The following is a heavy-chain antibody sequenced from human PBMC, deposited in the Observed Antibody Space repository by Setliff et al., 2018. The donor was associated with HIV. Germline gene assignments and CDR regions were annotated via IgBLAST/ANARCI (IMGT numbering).Heavy chain of an antibody. D-gene: IGHD3-10*01. Sequence: PSETLSLTCTVSSGSITSYSWNWIRQPPGKGLEWIGYINTSGSTNYNPSLKSRVTISVDTSKDQFSLKLSSVTAADTAVYYCARVYGGSGSRPGYYYYYMDVWGKGTTVTVSS. J-gene: IGHJ6*03. CDR3: ARVYGGSGSRPGYYYYYMDV. CDR1: SGSITSYS. CDR2: INTSGST. V-gene: IGHV4-4*08.